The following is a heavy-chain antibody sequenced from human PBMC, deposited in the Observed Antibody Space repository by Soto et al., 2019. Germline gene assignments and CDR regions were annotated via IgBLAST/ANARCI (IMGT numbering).Heavy chain of an antibody. CDR3: THRLVGSGQGY. D-gene: IGHD2-15*01. CDR1: GLSRTTGRVG. Sequence: QITLEETGPTLVKPTQTLTLTCTFSGLSRTTGRVGVGCIRQPPGKALEWLAVIHWNDDNHYSPSLKSRLTITKDTAKDQVVLTLTNMDPVDTATYYCTHRLVGSGQGYWGQGTLVTVSS. CDR2: IHWNDDN. J-gene: IGHJ4*02. V-gene: IGHV2-5*01.